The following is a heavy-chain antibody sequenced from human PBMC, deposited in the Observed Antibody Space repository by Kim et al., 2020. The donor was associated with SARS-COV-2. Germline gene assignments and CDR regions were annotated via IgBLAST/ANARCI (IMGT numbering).Heavy chain of an antibody. CDR1: GYTFTNYW. J-gene: IGHJ2*01. Sequence: GESLKISCKGFGYTFTNYWIGWVRQMPGKGLEWMGIMYAGDFQTRYSPSFAGQVTISVDKSTSTVYLQWRSLRASDTATYYCARFLDYTDSKYWYFDLWG. CDR2: MYAGDFQT. CDR3: ARFLDYTDSKYWYFDL. D-gene: IGHD3-3*01. V-gene: IGHV5-51*01.